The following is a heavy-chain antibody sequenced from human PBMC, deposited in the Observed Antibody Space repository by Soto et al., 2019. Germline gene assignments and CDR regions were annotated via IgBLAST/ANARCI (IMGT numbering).Heavy chain of an antibody. V-gene: IGHV5-51*01. CDR3: ARQTTTLGYCSGGSCYSNNWFDP. J-gene: IGHJ5*02. D-gene: IGHD2-15*01. CDR1: GYSFTSCW. Sequence: GESLKISCKGSGYSFTSCWIGWVRQMPGKGLEWMGIIYPGDSDTRYSPSFQGQVTISADKSISTAYLQWSSLKASDTAMYYCARQTTTLGYCSGGSCYSNNWFDPWGQGTLVTVSS. CDR2: IYPGDSDT.